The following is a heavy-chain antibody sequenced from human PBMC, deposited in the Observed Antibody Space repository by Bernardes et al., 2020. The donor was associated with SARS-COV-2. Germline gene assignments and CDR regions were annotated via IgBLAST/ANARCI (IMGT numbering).Heavy chain of an antibody. Sequence: ASVKVSCKASGYTFTGYYMHWVRQAPGQGLEWMGWINPNSGGTNYAQKFQGRVTMTRDTSISTAYMELSRLRSDDTAVYYCARSKVPAAAFDIWGQGTMVTVSS. CDR1: GYTFTGYY. CDR2: INPNSGGT. J-gene: IGHJ3*02. V-gene: IGHV1-2*02. CDR3: ARSKVPAAAFDI. D-gene: IGHD2-2*01.